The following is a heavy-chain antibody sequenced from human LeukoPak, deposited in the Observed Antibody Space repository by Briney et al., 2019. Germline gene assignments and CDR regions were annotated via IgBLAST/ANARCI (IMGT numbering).Heavy chain of an antibody. D-gene: IGHD4-23*01. CDR1: GFTFSTYG. CDR2: IRDDGSNK. V-gene: IGHV3-30*02. J-gene: IGHJ4*02. CDR3: ARAQRGGNSMAGFDY. Sequence: GGSLRLSCAASGFTFSTYGMHWVRQAPGKGLEWVAFIRDDGSNKHYADSVKGRFTISRDNSKNTLYLQMNSLRAEDTDVYYCARAQRGGNSMAGFDYWGQGTLVTVSS.